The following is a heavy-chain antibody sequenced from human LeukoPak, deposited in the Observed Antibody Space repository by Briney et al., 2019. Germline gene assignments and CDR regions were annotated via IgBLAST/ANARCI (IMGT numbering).Heavy chain of an antibody. J-gene: IGHJ4*02. Sequence: SETLSLTCTVSSGSISSSGYYWSWIRQLSGKGLEWIGSTSYSGTTYYNPSLKSRVTISLDTSKNQFSLKLSSVTAADTAVYYCARGKGYFDYWDQGTLVTVSS. CDR1: SGSISSSGYY. V-gene: IGHV4-31*03. CDR3: ARGKGYFDY. D-gene: IGHD3-16*01. CDR2: TSYSGTT.